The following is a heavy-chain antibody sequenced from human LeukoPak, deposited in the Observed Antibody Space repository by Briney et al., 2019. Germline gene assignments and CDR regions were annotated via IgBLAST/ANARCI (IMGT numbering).Heavy chain of an antibody. J-gene: IGHJ4*02. CDR3: AILTYYYDSSGLNFDY. D-gene: IGHD3-22*01. V-gene: IGHV3-53*01. Sequence: PGGSLRLSCAASGFTFSSNYMSWVRQAPGKGLEWVSVIYSGGSTYYADSVKGRFTISRDNSKNTLYLQMNSLRAEDTAVYYCAILTYYYDSSGLNFDYWGQGTLVTVSS. CDR2: IYSGGST. CDR1: GFTFSSNY.